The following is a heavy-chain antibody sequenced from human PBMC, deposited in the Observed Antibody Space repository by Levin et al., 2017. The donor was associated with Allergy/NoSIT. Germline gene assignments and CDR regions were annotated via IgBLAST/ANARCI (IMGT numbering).Heavy chain of an antibody. V-gene: IGHV4-59*08. CDR3: ARRSPAASGALDF. D-gene: IGHD6-13*01. J-gene: IGHJ4*02. CDR2: INYSGST. CDR1: GGSIGTHY. Sequence: KTSETLSLTCTVSGGSIGTHYWSWIRQPPGEGLEWLGYINYSGSTNYNPSLKSRVTISVDTSKNQFSRKLSSVTAADTAVYFCARRSPAASGALDFWGQGTLVTVSS.